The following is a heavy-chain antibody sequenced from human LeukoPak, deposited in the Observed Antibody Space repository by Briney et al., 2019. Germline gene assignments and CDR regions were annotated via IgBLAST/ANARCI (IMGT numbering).Heavy chain of an antibody. D-gene: IGHD2-15*01. CDR2: IIPVFGTA. V-gene: IGHV1-69*06. CDR1: GYTFTSNY. J-gene: IGHJ6*03. Sequence: SVKVSCKASGYTFTSNYMHWVRQAPGQGLEWMGGIIPVFGTANYAEKFQDRVTITADKSTSTAYMELSSLRSEDTAMYYCAINQAGYCGGGSCYRHEFYYMDVWGKGTSVTVSS. CDR3: AINQAGYCGGGSCYRHEFYYMDV.